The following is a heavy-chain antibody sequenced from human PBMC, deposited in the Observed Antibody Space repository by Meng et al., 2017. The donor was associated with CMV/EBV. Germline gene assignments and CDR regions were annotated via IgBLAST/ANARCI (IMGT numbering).Heavy chain of an antibody. D-gene: IGHD2-2*01. V-gene: IGHV3-30*04. CDR2: ISYDGSSK. CDR1: GFTFSYYA. CDR3: ARRGAFTRNYYYGMDV. J-gene: IGHJ6*02. Sequence: GGSLRLSCAAFGFTFSYYAMHWVRQAPGKGLEWVAIISYDGSSKYYADSVKGRFTISRDNSENTLYLQMNSLRAEDTAVYYCARRGAFTRNYYYGMDVWGQGTTVTVSS.